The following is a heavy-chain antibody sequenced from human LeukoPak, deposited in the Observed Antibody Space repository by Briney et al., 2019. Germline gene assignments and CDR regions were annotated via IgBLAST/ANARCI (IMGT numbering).Heavy chain of an antibody. CDR3: AKVLESLLWFGELPN. J-gene: IGHJ4*02. CDR2: ISGSGGST. D-gene: IGHD3-10*01. V-gene: IGHV3-23*01. CDR1: GFTFSSYG. Sequence: GGSLRLSCAASGFTFSSYGMSWVRQAPGKGLEWVSAISGSGGSTYYADSVKGRFTISRDNSKNTLYLQMNSLRAEGTAVYYCAKVLESLLWFGELPNWGQGTLVTVSS.